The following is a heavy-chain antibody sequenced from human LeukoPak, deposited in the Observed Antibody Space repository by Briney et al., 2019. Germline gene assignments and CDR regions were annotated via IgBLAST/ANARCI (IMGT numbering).Heavy chain of an antibody. CDR2: ISSSSTI. J-gene: IGHJ6*03. CDR3: ARDRIEQQGTLGRSSNYYYYYYMDV. D-gene: IGHD6-13*01. V-gene: IGHV3-69-1*01. Sequence: PGGSLRLSCAASGFTFSDYFMGWVRQAPGKGLEWVSYISSSSTIYYADSVKGRFTISRDNAKNSLYLQMNSLRAEDTAVYYCARDRIEQQGTLGRSSNYYYYYYMDVWGKGTTVTVSS. CDR1: GFTFSDYF.